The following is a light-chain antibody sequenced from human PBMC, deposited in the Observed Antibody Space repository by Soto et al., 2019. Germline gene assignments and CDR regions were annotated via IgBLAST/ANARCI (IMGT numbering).Light chain of an antibody. Sequence: QSVLTQPPSVSGAPGQRVTISCTGSSSNIGAGYDVHWYQQVPGTAPKLLIYENDKRPSGIPDRFSGSKSGTSATLGITGLRTGDEADYYCGTWDSSLSIFVFGTGTKVTVL. CDR3: GTWDSSLSIFV. CDR1: SSNIGAGYD. V-gene: IGLV1-51*02. CDR2: END. J-gene: IGLJ1*01.